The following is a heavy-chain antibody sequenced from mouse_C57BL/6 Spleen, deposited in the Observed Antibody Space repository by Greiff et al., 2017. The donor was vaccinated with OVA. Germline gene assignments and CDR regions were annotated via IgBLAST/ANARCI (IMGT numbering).Heavy chain of an antibody. CDR2: IHPNSGST. CDR1: GYTFTSYW. Sequence: QVQLQQPGAELVKPGASVKLSCKASGYTFTSYWMHWVKQRPGQGLEWIGMIHPNSGSTNYNEKFKSKATLTVDKSSSTAYMQLSSLTSEDSAVYYRARGGAITTVVGDWDFDVWGTGTTVTVSS. J-gene: IGHJ1*03. CDR3: ARGGAITTVVGDWDFDV. D-gene: IGHD1-1*01. V-gene: IGHV1-64*01.